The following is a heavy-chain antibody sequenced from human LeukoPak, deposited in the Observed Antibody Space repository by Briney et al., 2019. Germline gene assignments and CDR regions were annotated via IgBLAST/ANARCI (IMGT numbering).Heavy chain of an antibody. V-gene: IGHV1-18*01. CDR3: AREGKFYDILTGYSTAANRFDP. CDR1: GYTFTTYG. D-gene: IGHD3-9*01. Sequence: ASVKVSCKASGYTFTTYGLSWVRQAPGQGIEWMGWISAYNGKTSYAQKFQGRVTMTTDTSTSTAYMELRSLSSDDTAMYYCAREGKFYDILTGYSTAANRFDPWGQGTLVTVSS. J-gene: IGHJ5*02. CDR2: ISAYNGKT.